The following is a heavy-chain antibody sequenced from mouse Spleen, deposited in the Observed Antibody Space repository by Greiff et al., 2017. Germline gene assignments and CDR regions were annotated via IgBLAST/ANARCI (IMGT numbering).Heavy chain of an antibody. Sequence: QVQLQQSGPELVKPGASVKISCKASGYAFSSSWMNWVKQRPGKGLEWIGRIYPGDGDTNYNGKFKGKATLTADKSSSTAYMQLSSLTSEDSAVYFCARPGDYDGYWYFDVWGAGTTVTVSS. CDR2: IYPGDGDT. D-gene: IGHD2-4*01. V-gene: IGHV1-82*01. CDR3: ARPGDYDGYWYFDV. CDR1: GYAFSSSW. J-gene: IGHJ1*01.